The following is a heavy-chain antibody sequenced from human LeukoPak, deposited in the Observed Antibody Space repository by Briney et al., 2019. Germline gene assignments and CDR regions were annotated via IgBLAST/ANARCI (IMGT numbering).Heavy chain of an antibody. CDR2: IYYSGDT. Sequence: SETLSLTCTASGVSIISSYWSWIRQPPGKGLEWIGYIYYSGDTNYNPSPRGRVTMSVDTSKNQFSLRLTSLTAADTAMYYCVRGAGRDGSNPRGQGTLVTVSS. CDR1: GVSIISSY. D-gene: IGHD5-24*01. V-gene: IGHV4-59*01. CDR3: VRGAGRDGSNP. J-gene: IGHJ5*02.